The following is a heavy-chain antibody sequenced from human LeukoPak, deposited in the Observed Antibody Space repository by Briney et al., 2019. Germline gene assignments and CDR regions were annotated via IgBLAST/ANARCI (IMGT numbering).Heavy chain of an antibody. D-gene: IGHD6-13*01. V-gene: IGHV4-4*07. CDR3: AREAAIAGDEDAFDI. CDR1: GGSISSYY. CDR2: IYTSGST. J-gene: IGHJ3*02. Sequence: PSETLSLTCTVSGGSISSYYWSWIRQPAGKGLEWIGRIYTSGSTNYNPSLKSRVTMSVDTSKNQFSLKLSSVTAADTAVYYCAREAAIAGDEDAFDIWGQGTMVTVSS.